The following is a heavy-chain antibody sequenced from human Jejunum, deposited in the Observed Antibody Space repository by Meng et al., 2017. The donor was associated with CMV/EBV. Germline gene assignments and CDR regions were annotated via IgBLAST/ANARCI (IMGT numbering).Heavy chain of an antibody. D-gene: IGHD1-26*01. V-gene: IGHV1-18*01. CDR2: INAYNGDT. J-gene: IGHJ4*02. Sequence: VVRSGGEVKMPGASAKVSCKASGYTFTNYGITWVRQAPGQGLEWMGWINAYNGDTNYAQTLQGRVTMTTDTSTSTAYMELRSLRSDDTAVYYCARVEVGITSGDYWGQGTLVTVSS. CDR1: GYTFTNYG. CDR3: ARVEVGITSGDY.